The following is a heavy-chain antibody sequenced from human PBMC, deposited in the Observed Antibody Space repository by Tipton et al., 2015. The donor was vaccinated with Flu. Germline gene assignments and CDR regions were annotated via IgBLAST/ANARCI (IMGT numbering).Heavy chain of an antibody. V-gene: IGHV3-21*01. J-gene: IGHJ4*02. D-gene: IGHD3-22*01. CDR3: ARESQRGYDSSGYYYVTTD. Sequence: SLRLSCTASGFTFNSFTMDWVRQAPGKGPEWVSSISRNSGYIYYADSVKGRFTISRDNAKNVLYLQMDSLRVEDTAIYYCARESQRGYDSSGYYYVTTDWGQGTLVAVS. CDR2: ISRNSGYI. CDR1: GFTFNSFT.